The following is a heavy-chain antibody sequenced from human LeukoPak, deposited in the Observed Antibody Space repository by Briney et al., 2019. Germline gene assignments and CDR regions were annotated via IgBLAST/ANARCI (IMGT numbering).Heavy chain of an antibody. CDR1: GFTSSSYW. J-gene: IGHJ4*02. CDR2: IKQDGSEK. CDR3: ARGGWVSSSWFTPDYYFDY. Sequence: GGSLRLSCATSGFTSSSYWMSWVRQAPGKGLEWVANIKQDGSEKYYVDSVKGRFTISRDNSKNTLYLQMNSLRAEDTAVYYCARGGWVSSSWFTPDYYFDYWGQGTLVTVPS. D-gene: IGHD6-13*01. V-gene: IGHV3-7*01.